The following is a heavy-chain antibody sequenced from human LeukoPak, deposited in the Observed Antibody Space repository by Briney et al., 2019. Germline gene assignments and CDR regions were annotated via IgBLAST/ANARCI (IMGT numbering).Heavy chain of an antibody. D-gene: IGHD3-10*01. Sequence: PGGSLRLSCAASGFTFSNTWMSWVRQAPGKGLEWVANNKEDGTDKYYLDSLKGRFTISRDNTKNSLFLQLNSLRAEDTAVYYCVRDRGWFHFDLWGQGTLVTVSS. V-gene: IGHV3-7*01. J-gene: IGHJ4*02. CDR1: GFTFSNTW. CDR2: NKEDGTDK. CDR3: VRDRGWFHFDL.